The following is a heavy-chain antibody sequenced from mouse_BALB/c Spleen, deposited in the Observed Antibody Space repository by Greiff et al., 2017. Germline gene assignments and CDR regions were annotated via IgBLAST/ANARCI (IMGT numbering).Heavy chain of an antibody. CDR2: ISSGSSTI. J-gene: IGHJ3*01. D-gene: IGHD2-1*01. CDR1: GFTFSSFG. CDR3: ARSRDGTTGFAY. V-gene: IGHV5-17*02. Sequence: EVKLMESGGGLVQPGGSRKLSCAASGFTFSSFGMHWVRQAPEKGLEWVAYISSGSSTIYYADTVKGRFTISRDNPKNTLFLQMTSLRSEDTAMYYCARSRDGTTGFAYWGQGTLVTVSA.